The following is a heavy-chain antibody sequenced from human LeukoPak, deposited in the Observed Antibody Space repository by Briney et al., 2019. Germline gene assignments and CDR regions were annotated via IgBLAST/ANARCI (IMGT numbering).Heavy chain of an antibody. J-gene: IGHJ4*02. CDR2: IYDSGST. CDR3: ARRGVDSSKFDD. Sequence: GSLRLSCAASGFTFSSYEMNWVRQPPGKGLEWIGEIYDSGSTNYNPSLKSRVTISVDKSKNQFSLKMGSVTAADTAVYYCARRGVDSSKFDDWGQGTLVTVSS. V-gene: IGHV4-4*02. D-gene: IGHD3-9*01. CDR1: GFTFSSYEM.